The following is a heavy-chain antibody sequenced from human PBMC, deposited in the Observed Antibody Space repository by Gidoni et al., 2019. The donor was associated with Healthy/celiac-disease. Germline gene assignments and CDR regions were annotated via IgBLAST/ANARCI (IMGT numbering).Heavy chain of an antibody. Sequence: QVQLVQSGAEVKKPGASATVSCTASGYTFTSYAMHWVRQAPGQRLEWMGWINAGNGNTKYSQKFQGRVTITSDTSASTAYMELSSLRSEDTAVYYCARTTPEYSSGWQLDYWGQGTLVTVSS. CDR2: INAGNGNT. J-gene: IGHJ4*02. D-gene: IGHD6-19*01. CDR1: GYTFTSYA. V-gene: IGHV1-3*01. CDR3: ARTTPEYSSGWQLDY.